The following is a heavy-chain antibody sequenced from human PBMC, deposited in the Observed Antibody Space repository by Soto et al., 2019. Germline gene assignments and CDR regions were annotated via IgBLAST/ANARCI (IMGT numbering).Heavy chain of an antibody. Sequence: LRLSCAASGFTFSSYAMGWVRQAPGKGLEWVAAILEGDGSTYYGDSVMGRFAISRDYSKNTLFLQMNGLRVEDTAVYYCAKDGPESSRSTFYFPHWGQGSRVTVSS. D-gene: IGHD6-13*01. J-gene: IGHJ1*01. CDR2: ILEGDGST. CDR3: AKDGPESSRSTFYFPH. V-gene: IGHV3-23*01. CDR1: GFTFSSYA.